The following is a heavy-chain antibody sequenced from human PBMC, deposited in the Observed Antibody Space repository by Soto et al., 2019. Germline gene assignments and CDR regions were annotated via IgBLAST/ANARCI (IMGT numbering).Heavy chain of an antibody. J-gene: IGHJ6*02. CDR3: ARVDSSGWYGVYYGMDV. Sequence: ASVKVSCKASGYTFTSYGISWVRQAPGQGLEWMGWISAYNGNTNYAQKLQGRVTMTTDTSTSTACMELRSLRSDDTAVYYCARVDSSGWYGVYYGMDVWGQGTTVTVSS. CDR2: ISAYNGNT. CDR1: GYTFTSYG. D-gene: IGHD6-19*01. V-gene: IGHV1-18*01.